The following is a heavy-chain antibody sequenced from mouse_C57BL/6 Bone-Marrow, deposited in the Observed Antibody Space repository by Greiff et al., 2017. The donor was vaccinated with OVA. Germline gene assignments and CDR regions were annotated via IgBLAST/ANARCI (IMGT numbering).Heavy chain of an antibody. V-gene: IGHV1-78*01. Sequence: QVQLQQSDAELVKPGASVKISCKVSGYTFTDHTIHWMKQRPEQGLEWIGYIYPRDGSTKYNEKFKGKATLTADKSSSTAYMQLNSLTSEDSAVYVCASRAPYPRRYFDVWGTGTTVTVSS. CDR2: IYPRDGST. CDR3: ASRAPYPRRYFDV. J-gene: IGHJ1*03. CDR1: GYTFTDHT. D-gene: IGHD2-10*01.